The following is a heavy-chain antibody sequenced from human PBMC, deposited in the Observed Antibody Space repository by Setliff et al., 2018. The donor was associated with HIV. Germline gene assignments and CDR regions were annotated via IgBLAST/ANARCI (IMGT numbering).Heavy chain of an antibody. CDR2: IFSNDEK. Sequence: GSGPTLVNPTETLTLTCTVSGFSLSNGRMGVSWIRQPPGKALEWLAHIFSNDEKSYSTSLKSRLTISKDTSKSQVVLNMTNMDPVDTATYYCARTKITFGGVIAALDTWGQGTMVTVSS. J-gene: IGHJ3*02. V-gene: IGHV2-26*01. CDR1: GFSLSNGRMG. D-gene: IGHD3-16*02. CDR3: ARTKITFGGVIAALDT.